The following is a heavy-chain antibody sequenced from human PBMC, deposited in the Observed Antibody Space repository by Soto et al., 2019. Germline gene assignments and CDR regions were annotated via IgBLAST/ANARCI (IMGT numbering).Heavy chain of an antibody. V-gene: IGHV3-48*02. CDR1: AFTFSSYS. Sequence: GGSLRLSCAASAFTFSSYSMNWVRQPPGKGLEWVSYISTRSNSIYYADSVKGRFTVSRDNAKNSLFLQMSSLRDEDTAVYFCARAQPIGAYSPFDYWGQGTLVTVSS. D-gene: IGHD2-15*01. CDR2: ISTRSNSI. J-gene: IGHJ4*02. CDR3: ARAQPIGAYSPFDY.